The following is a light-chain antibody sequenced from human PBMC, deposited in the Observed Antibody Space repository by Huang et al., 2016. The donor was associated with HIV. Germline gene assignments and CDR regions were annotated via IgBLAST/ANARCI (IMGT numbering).Light chain of an antibody. CDR2: GAS. V-gene: IGKV3-15*01. CDR3: QQYNNWPPWT. J-gene: IGKJ1*01. CDR1: QSVSSN. Sequence: EIVMTQSPATLSLSPGERATLSCRASQSVSSNLAWYQQKPGQAPRLLIYGASTRATGIPARFSGSESGTEFTLTISSLQSEDFAVYYCQQYNNWPPWTFGQGTKVEIK.